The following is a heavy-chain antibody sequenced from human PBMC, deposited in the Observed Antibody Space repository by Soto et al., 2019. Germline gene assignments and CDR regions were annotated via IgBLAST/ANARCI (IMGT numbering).Heavy chain of an antibody. D-gene: IGHD3-10*01. Sequence: PGGSLRLSCAASGFTFSSYSMSWVRQAPGKRLEWVSGFRTSGDGGTTYYADSVKGRFTISRDNSKNMLFLQMNSLRAEDTAIYYCAKKVNSGPGSQYFDYWGQGTLVTVSS. CDR2: FRTSGDGGTT. J-gene: IGHJ4*02. V-gene: IGHV3-23*01. CDR3: AKKVNSGPGSQYFDY. CDR1: GFTFSSYS.